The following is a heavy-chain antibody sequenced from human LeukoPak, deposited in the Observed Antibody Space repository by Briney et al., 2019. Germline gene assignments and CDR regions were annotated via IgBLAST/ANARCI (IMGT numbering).Heavy chain of an antibody. CDR1: GGSFSGYY. CDR3: ARTTEGYCRSTSYSWCYYYYMDV. D-gene: IGHD2-2*01. Sequence: SETLSLTCAVYGGSFSGYYWSWIRQPPGKGLEWIGSIYYSGSTYYNPSLKSRVTISVDMSKNQFSLKLSSVTAADTAVYYCARTTEGYCRSTSYSWCYYYYMDVWGKGTTVTVSS. CDR2: IYYSGST. J-gene: IGHJ6*03. V-gene: IGHV4-34*01.